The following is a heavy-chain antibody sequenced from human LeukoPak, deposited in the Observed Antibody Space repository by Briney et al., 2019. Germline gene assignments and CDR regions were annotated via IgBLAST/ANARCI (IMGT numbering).Heavy chain of an antibody. D-gene: IGHD3-22*01. CDR3: AKDLALSLYDSSGYTPHWFDP. CDR2: ISGSGGST. J-gene: IGHJ5*02. CDR1: GFTFSSYA. Sequence: PGGSLRLSCAASGFTFSSYAMSWVRQAPGKGLEWVSAISGSGGSTYYADSVKGRFTISRDNSKNTLYLQMNSLRAEDTAVYYCAKDLALSLYDSSGYTPHWFDPWGQGTLVTVSS. V-gene: IGHV3-23*01.